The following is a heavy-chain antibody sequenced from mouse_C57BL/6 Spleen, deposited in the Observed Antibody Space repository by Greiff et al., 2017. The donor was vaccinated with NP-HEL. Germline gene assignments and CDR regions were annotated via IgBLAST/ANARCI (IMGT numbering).Heavy chain of an antibody. V-gene: IGHV1-9*01. CDR3: ARIFYYYGSSGGYFDY. D-gene: IGHD1-1*01. Sequence: QVQLQQSGAELMKPGASVKLSCKATGYTFTGYWLAWVKQRPGHGLEWIGEILPGSGSTNYNEKFKGKATFTADTSSNPAYMQLSSLTTEDSAMYNCARIFYYYGSSGGYFDYWGQGTTLTVSS. CDR1: GYTFTGYW. CDR2: ILPGSGST. J-gene: IGHJ2*01.